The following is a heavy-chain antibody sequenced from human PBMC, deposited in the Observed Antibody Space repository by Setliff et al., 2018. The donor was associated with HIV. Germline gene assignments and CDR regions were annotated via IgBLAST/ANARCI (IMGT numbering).Heavy chain of an antibody. CDR2: ISSTGAA. Sequence: KPSETLSLTCTVSGDSINSHFWTWIRQSPRKGLEWIGYISSTGAAWYNPSLKSRVTMSIDTSKIHFSLTLSSVSGADTALYFCARGGKRASDIWGQGAMVTVSS. CDR1: GDSINSHF. CDR3: ARGGKRASDI. J-gene: IGHJ3*02. V-gene: IGHV4-59*11.